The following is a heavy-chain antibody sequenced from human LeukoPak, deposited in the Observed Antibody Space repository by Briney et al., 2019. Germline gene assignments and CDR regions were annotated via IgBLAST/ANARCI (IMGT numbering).Heavy chain of an antibody. V-gene: IGHV3-20*01. CDR3: AREARPDSSAFDY. Sequence: GGSLRLSCAASGFTFDDYGMTWVRQAPGKGLEWVSGINWKGSSTGYADSVKGRFTISRDNAKNSLYLQINSLRAEDTAVYHCAREARPDSSAFDYWGQGTLVTVSS. CDR2: INWKGSST. J-gene: IGHJ4*02. CDR1: GFTFDDYG. D-gene: IGHD3-22*01.